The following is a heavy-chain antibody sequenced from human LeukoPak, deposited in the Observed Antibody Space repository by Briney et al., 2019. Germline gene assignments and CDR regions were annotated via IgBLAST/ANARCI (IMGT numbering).Heavy chain of an antibody. V-gene: IGHV3-33*01. CDR1: GFTFSSYG. Sequence: GGSLRLSCAASGFTFSSYGMHWVRQAPGKGLEWVAVIWYDGSNKYYADSVKGRFTISRDNSKNTLYLQMNSLRAEDTAVYYCASSWMVQSGYFDYWGQGTLVTVSS. D-gene: IGHD3-10*01. CDR2: IWYDGSNK. CDR3: ASSWMVQSGYFDY. J-gene: IGHJ4*02.